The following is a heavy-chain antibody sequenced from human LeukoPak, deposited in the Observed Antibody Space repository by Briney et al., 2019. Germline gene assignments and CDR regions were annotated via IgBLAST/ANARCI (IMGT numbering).Heavy chain of an antibody. J-gene: IGHJ3*02. V-gene: IGHV1-2*02. Sequence: ASVKVSCKASGYTFTDYYIHWVRQAPGQGLEWMGWINPNSGGTNYAQKFQGRVTMTRDTSISTAYMELSRLRSDDTAVYYCARIVGAFDDAFDIWGQGTMVTVSS. CDR3: ARIVGAFDDAFDI. CDR1: GYTFTDYY. CDR2: INPNSGGT. D-gene: IGHD1-26*01.